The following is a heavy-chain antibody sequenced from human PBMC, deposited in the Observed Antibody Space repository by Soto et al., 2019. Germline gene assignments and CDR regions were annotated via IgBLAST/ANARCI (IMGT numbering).Heavy chain of an antibody. D-gene: IGHD3-22*01. CDR2: ITHSGST. J-gene: IGHJ4*02. V-gene: IGHV4-34*01. CDR3: LRGGFHRGNYYIFDY. CDR1: GGSFSVYY. Sequence: SETLCVSCAVYGGSFSVYYWTWIRQPPGKGLEWIGEITHSGSTTYNPSLKSRVTISVDTSRDQFSLRLTSVTAADTAAYYCLRGGFHRGNYYIFDYWGQGAMVTVSS.